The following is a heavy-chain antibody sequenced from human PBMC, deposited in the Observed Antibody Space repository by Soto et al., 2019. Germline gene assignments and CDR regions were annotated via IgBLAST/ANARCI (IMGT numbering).Heavy chain of an antibody. CDR2: ILHDETP. J-gene: IGHJ4*02. D-gene: IGHD2-21*01. CDR1: GFTFSTYA. Sequence: PGGSLRLSCAASGFTFSTYAMTWVRQAPGRGLEWVSTILHDETPFYTDSVKGRFTISRDNVRGTLYLQMNGLRVEDAALYFCAKDLFTQSGQRFFFESWGQGSLVTVSS. V-gene: IGHV3-23*01. CDR3: AKDLFTQSGQRFFFES.